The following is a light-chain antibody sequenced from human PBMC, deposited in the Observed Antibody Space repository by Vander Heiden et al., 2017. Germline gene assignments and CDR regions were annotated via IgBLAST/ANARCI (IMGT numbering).Light chain of an antibody. CDR3: QQYDNLPL. CDR2: DAS. J-gene: IGKJ4*01. CDR1: QDISNY. V-gene: IGKV1-33*01. Sequence: DIQMTQSPSSLSASVGDRVTITCQASQDISNYLNWYQQKPGKAPKLLIYDASNLETGDPSRFSGSGSGTDFTFTISSLQPEDIATYYCQQYDNLPLFGGGTKVEIK.